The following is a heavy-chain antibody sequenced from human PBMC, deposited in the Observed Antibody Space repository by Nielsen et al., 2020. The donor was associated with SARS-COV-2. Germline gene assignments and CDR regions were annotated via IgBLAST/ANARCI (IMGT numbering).Heavy chain of an antibody. CDR1: GFIFDRYA. CDR3: TTDRGVAIRPLFDS. CDR2: IKSNSDGGTT. D-gene: IGHD3-3*01. J-gene: IGHJ4*02. V-gene: IGHV3-15*07. Sequence: GESLKISCAASGFIFDRYAMHWVRRAPGRGLEWIGRIKSNSDGGTTDYAAPIRDRVFVSRDESTNTVFLQMSSLMAEDTAVYYCTTDRGVAIRPLFDSWGQGTRVTVSS.